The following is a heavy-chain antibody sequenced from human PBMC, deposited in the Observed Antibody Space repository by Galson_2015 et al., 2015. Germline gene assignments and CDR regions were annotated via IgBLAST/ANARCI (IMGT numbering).Heavy chain of an antibody. CDR2: ISYDGSNK. Sequence: SLRLSCAASGFTFSSYAMHWVRQAPSKGLEWVAVISYDGSNKYYADSVKGRFTISRDNSKNTLYLQMNSLRAEDTAVYYCAREVSPSSSTSPKSAYFDYWGQGTLVTVSS. V-gene: IGHV3-30-3*01. CDR1: GFTFSSYA. J-gene: IGHJ4*02. CDR3: AREVSPSSSTSPKSAYFDY. D-gene: IGHD2-2*01.